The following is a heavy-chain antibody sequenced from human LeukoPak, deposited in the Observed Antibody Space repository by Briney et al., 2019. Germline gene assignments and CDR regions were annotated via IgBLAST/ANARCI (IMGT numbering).Heavy chain of an antibody. CDR1: GFTFSSYA. Sequence: PGGSLRLSCAASGFTFSSYAMSWVRQAPGKGLEWVSAISGSGGSTYYADSVKGRFTISRDNSKNTLYLQMNSLRAEDTAVYYCAKPRSDAVGAPDAFDIWGQGTMVSVSS. J-gene: IGHJ3*02. D-gene: IGHD1-26*01. V-gene: IGHV3-23*01. CDR2: ISGSGGST. CDR3: AKPRSDAVGAPDAFDI.